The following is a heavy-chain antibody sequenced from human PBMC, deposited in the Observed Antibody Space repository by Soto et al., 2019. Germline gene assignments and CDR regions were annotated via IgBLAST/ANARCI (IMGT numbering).Heavy chain of an antibody. Sequence: ASVKVSCKASGYTFTSYYMHWVRQAPGQRLEWMGWINAGNGNTKYSQKFQGRVTITRDTSASTAYMELSSLRSEDTAAYYCARDSPFTIFGNYFYGMDVWGQGTTVTVSS. V-gene: IGHV1-3*01. D-gene: IGHD3-3*01. CDR1: GYTFTSYY. J-gene: IGHJ6*02. CDR3: ARDSPFTIFGNYFYGMDV. CDR2: INAGNGNT.